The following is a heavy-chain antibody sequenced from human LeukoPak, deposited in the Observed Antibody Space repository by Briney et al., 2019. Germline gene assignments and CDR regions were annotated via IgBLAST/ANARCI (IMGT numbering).Heavy chain of an antibody. J-gene: IGHJ4*02. Sequence: GGSLRLSCAASGFTFSSYSMTWVRQAPGKGLEWVSSISSTTSYIYYADSVKGRFTISRDNAKNSLFLQMNSLRAEDTAVYFCANNYDSYSFYLNWGQGTLVSVSS. V-gene: IGHV3-21*01. D-gene: IGHD3-22*01. CDR1: GFTFSSYS. CDR2: ISSTTSYI. CDR3: ANNYDSYSFYLN.